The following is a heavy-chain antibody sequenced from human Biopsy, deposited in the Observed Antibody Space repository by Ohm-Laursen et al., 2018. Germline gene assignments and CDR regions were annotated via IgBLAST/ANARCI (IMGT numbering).Heavy chain of an antibody. V-gene: IGHV1-69*06. Sequence: SSVKVSCKASGYRITGHYIYWVRQAPGQGLEWMGGNIPILGTGNYAQKFQDRVTVAADTFTSTATMELRSLRSDDTAVYYCATKLTGYFHHWGQGTLVIVSS. J-gene: IGHJ1*01. CDR1: GYRITGHY. CDR3: ATKLTGYFHH. CDR2: NIPILGTG. D-gene: IGHD3-9*01.